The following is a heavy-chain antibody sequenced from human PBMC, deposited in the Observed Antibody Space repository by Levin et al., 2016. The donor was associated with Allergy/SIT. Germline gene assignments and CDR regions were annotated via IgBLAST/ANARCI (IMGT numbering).Heavy chain of an antibody. CDR3: ARDSSSSGDYYGMDV. CDR2: ISSSSSYI. Sequence: VRQMPGKGLEWVSSISSSSSYIYYADSVKGRFTISRDNAKNSLYLQMNSLRAEDTAVYYCARDSSSSGDYYGMDVWGQGTTVTVSS. D-gene: IGHD3-10*01. J-gene: IGHJ6*02. V-gene: IGHV3-21*01.